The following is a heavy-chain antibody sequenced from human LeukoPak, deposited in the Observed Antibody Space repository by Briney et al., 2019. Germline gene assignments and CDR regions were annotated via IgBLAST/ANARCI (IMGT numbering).Heavy chain of an antibody. CDR1: GFTFSSYA. Sequence: GGSLRLSCAAPGFTFSSYAMSWVRQAPGKGLEWVSTISGSGGSTYYADSVKGRFTISRDNSKNTLYLQMNSLRAEDTAFYYCATIHSSTWYLFDYWGQGTLVAVSS. J-gene: IGHJ4*02. D-gene: IGHD6-13*01. CDR2: ISGSGGST. CDR3: ATIHSSTWYLFDY. V-gene: IGHV3-23*01.